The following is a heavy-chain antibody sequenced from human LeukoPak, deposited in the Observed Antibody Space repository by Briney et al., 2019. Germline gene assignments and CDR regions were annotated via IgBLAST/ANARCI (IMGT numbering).Heavy chain of an antibody. CDR1: GGTFSSYA. Sequence: ASVKVSCKASGGTFSSYAISWVRQAPGQGLEWMGWISAYNGNTNYAQKLQGRVTMTTDTSTSTAYMELRSLRSDDTAVYYCAGDRVVVYDFWSGWGAFDIWGQGTMVTVSS. J-gene: IGHJ3*02. CDR2: ISAYNGNT. V-gene: IGHV1-18*01. D-gene: IGHD3-3*01. CDR3: AGDRVVVYDFWSGWGAFDI.